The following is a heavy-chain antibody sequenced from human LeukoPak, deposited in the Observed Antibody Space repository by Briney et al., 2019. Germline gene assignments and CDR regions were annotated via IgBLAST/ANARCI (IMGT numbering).Heavy chain of an antibody. V-gene: IGHV1-18*01. CDR2: ISANTGKT. Sequence: ASVKVSCKASGYTFSTYGFCWVRQAPGHGLEWMGWISANTGKTDYAQKFRGRVAMTTDTSTSTAYMELRSLRPDDTPVYFCAKVAGDRMDYWGQGTLVTVSS. CDR1: GYTFSTYG. CDR3: AKVAGDRMDY. J-gene: IGHJ4*02. D-gene: IGHD6-13*01.